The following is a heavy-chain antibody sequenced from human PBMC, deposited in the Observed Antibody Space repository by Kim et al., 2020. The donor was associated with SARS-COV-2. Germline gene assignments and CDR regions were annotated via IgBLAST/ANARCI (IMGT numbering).Heavy chain of an antibody. D-gene: IGHD5-12*01. Sequence: GGSLRLSCAASGFTFSNAWMSWVRQAPGKGLEWVGRIKSKTDGGTTDYAAPVKGRFTISRDDSKNTLYLQMNSLKTEDTAVYYCTTALVATTNSFDIKLFDYWDQGTLVTAS. CDR1: GFTFSNAW. J-gene: IGHJ4*02. CDR2: IKSKTDGGTT. CDR3: TTALVATTNSFDIKLFDY. V-gene: IGHV3-15*01.